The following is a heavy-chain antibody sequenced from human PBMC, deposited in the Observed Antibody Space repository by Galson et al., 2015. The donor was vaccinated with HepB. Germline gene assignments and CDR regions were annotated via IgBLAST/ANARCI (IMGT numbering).Heavy chain of an antibody. D-gene: IGHD4-17*01. Sequence: TLSLTCTVSGGSISSGDYYWSWIRQPPGKGLEWIGYIYYSGSTYYNPSLKSRVTISVDTSKNQFSLKLSSVTAADTAVYYCARGDYGDLGGWFDPWGQGTLVTVSS. V-gene: IGHV4-30-4*01. CDR3: ARGDYGDLGGWFDP. J-gene: IGHJ5*02. CDR2: IYYSGST. CDR1: GGSISSGDYY.